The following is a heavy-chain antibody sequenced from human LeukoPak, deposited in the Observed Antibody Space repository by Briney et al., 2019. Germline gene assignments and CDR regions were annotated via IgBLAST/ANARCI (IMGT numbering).Heavy chain of an antibody. V-gene: IGHV3-23*01. CDR3: ARGVNGRLSYYFDY. CDR2: ISGSGGST. CDR1: GFTFSSYA. D-gene: IGHD3-10*01. J-gene: IGHJ4*02. Sequence: PGGSLRLSCAAYGFTFSSYAMSLVRQAPGKGLEWVSAISGSGGSTYYADSVKGRFTISRDNSKNTLYLQMNSLRAEDTAVYYCARGVNGRLSYYFDYWGQGTLVTVSS.